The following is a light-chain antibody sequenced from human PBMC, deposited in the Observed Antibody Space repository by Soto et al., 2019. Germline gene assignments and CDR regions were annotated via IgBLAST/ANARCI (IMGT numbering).Light chain of an antibody. V-gene: IGKV1-5*01. CDR2: DAS. J-gene: IGKJ2*02. CDR3: QQYNSYSCT. Sequence: DIQMTQSPSTLSASVGDRVTITCRASQSISSWLAWYQQKPGKAPKVLIYDASSLESGVPSRFSGSGSGTEFTLTISSLQPDDFATYYCQQYNSYSCTFGQGTKLEIK. CDR1: QSISSW.